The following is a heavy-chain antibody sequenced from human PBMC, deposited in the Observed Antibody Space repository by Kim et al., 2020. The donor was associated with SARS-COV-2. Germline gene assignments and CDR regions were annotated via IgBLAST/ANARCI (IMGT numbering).Heavy chain of an antibody. V-gene: IGHV1-2*06. CDR1: GYTFTGNY. D-gene: IGHD3-22*01. CDR3: ARETEGRYYDATGLDY. Sequence: ASVKVSCKASGYTFTGNYMHWVRQAPGQGLEWMGRINPKSGGTNYAQQFQGRVTMTRDTSITTAYLELSGLRSDDPAVYYCARETEGRYYDATGLDYWGQGTRVTVSS. J-gene: IGHJ4*02. CDR2: INPKSGGT.